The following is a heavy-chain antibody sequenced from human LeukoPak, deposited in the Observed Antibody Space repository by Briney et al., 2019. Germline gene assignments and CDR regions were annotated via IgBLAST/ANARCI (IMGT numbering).Heavy chain of an antibody. J-gene: IGHJ4*02. CDR1: GFTFDDYA. D-gene: IGHD2-2*01. V-gene: IGHV3-9*01. CDR2: ISWNSGSI. Sequence: GGSLRLSCAASGFTFDDYAMHWVRQAPGKGLEGVSGISWNSGSIGYADSVKGRFTISRDNAKNSLYLQMNSLRAEDTALYYCAKDHHRYCSSTSCWYFDYWGQGTLVTVSS. CDR3: AKDHHRYCSSTSCWYFDY.